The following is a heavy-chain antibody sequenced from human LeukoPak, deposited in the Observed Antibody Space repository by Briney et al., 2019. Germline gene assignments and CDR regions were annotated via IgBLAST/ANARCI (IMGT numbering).Heavy chain of an antibody. V-gene: IGHV3-30-3*01. CDR1: GFTFSSYA. Sequence: GGSLRLSCAASGFTFSSYAMHWVRQAPGKGLEWVAVISYDGSNKYYADSVKGRFTISRDNSKNTLYLQMNSLRAEDTAVYYCARGRLAYDYWGQGTLVTVSS. CDR3: ARGRLAYDY. J-gene: IGHJ4*02. D-gene: IGHD3-16*01. CDR2: ISYDGSNK.